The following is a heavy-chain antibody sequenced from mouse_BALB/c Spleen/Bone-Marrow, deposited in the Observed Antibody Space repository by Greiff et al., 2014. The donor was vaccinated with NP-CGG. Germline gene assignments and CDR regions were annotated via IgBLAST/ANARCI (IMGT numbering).Heavy chain of an antibody. CDR3: ARSLYGYDWYFDV. J-gene: IGHJ1*01. V-gene: IGHV1-14*01. D-gene: IGHD2-2*01. CDR1: GYTFTSYV. CDR2: INPNNDGT. Sequence: VQLKESGPELVKPGASVKMSCKASGYTFTSYVMHWVKQKPGQGHEWIGNINPNNDGTYYNEKFKGQATLTSDKSSSTAYMELSSLTSEDSAVYYCARSLYGYDWYFDVWGAGTTVTVSS.